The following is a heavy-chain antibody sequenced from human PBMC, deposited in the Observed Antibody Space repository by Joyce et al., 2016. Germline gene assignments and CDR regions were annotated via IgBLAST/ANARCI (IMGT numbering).Heavy chain of an antibody. D-gene: IGHD1-26*01. CDR2: IAFGSGNT. CDR3: ATDRVGALSP. V-gene: IGHV1-58*01. J-gene: IGHJ4*02. Sequence: QLVQSGPEVRKPATSVKVSCKPSGFIFNSAAVHWVRQAPGQRLEWIGWIAFGSGNTKDAHNFQQRVTFIRDVSTSTDYMELTSRRSEDTAVYYCATDRVGALSPWGPGTLVTVSS. CDR1: GFIFNSAA.